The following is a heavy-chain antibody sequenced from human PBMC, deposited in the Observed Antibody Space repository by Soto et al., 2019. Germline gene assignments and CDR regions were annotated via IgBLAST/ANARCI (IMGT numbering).Heavy chain of an antibody. CDR1: GGSIRSYY. J-gene: IGHJ6*02. CDR2: IYTSGST. CDR3: AREGASGFGMDV. Sequence: QVQLQESGPGLVKPSETLSLTCNVSGGSIRSYYLSWVRQPAGNPLEWIGRIYTSGSTNYNPSLKSRVIMSVDTSKNQFAQEVTSVTAAGTAVYYCAREGASGFGMDVWGLGTTVTVSS. D-gene: IGHD1-26*01. V-gene: IGHV4-4*07.